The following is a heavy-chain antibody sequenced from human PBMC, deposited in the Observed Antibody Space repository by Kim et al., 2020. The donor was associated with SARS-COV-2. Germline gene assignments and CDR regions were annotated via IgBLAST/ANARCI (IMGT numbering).Heavy chain of an antibody. CDR3: AREHSRTWYSGY. V-gene: IGHV3-66*01. CDR2: LYSDGST. CDR1: GFTVSSCY. J-gene: IGHJ4*02. Sequence: GGSLRLSCAASGFTVSSCYMSWVRQAPGKGLEWLSVLYSDGSTYYADSLMGRFIISRDNSKNTLYLQMNSVRAEDTATYYCAREHSRTWYSGYWGQGTLV. D-gene: IGHD6-13*01.